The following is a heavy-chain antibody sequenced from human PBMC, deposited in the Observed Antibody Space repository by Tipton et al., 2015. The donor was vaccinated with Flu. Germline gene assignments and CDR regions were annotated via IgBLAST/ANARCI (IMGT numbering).Heavy chain of an antibody. Sequence: TLSLTCTVSGDSINNYYWSWIRQPPGKGLEWLGYIYYTGSTNYSPSLKSRVTISPDTSENQLSLKLNSMTAADTAVYYCARVNRGFFDYWGQGTLVTVSS. CDR3: ARVNRGFFDY. V-gene: IGHV4-59*01. D-gene: IGHD1/OR15-1a*01. CDR2: IYYTGST. J-gene: IGHJ4*02. CDR1: GDSINNYY.